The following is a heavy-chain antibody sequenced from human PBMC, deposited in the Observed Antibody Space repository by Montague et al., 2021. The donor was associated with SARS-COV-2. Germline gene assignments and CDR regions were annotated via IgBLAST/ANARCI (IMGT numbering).Heavy chain of an antibody. CDR3: ARAYSGSWAHLDN. CDR1: GGSISSGSYY. Sequence: TQSLTCTVSGGSISSGSYYWSWIRQPAGKGLEWIGRIYTSGTTDYSFSLKSRVTISVDTSKNQFSLKLTSVTAADTAVYYCARAYSGSWAHLDNWGQGSLVTVSS. D-gene: IGHD5-12*01. CDR2: IYTSGTT. V-gene: IGHV4-61*02. J-gene: IGHJ4*02.